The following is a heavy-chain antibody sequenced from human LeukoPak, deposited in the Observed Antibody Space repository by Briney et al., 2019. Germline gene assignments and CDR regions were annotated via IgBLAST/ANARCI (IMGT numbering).Heavy chain of an antibody. D-gene: IGHD3-10*01. J-gene: IGHJ6*02. Sequence: PSETLSLTCTVSGGSISIYSWSWIRQPPGKGLEWIGYVYYSGNTTYNPSLRSRVAVSVDASKSQFSLKLTSVTAADTAVYYCARDRSGYSGSGSLSYYYNYGLDVWGQGTTVTVSS. CDR2: VYYSGNT. CDR3: ARDRSGYSGSGSLSYYYNYGLDV. V-gene: IGHV4-59*01. CDR1: GGSISIYS.